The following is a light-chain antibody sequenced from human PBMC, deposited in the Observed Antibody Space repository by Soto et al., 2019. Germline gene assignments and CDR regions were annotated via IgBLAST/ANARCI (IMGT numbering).Light chain of an antibody. J-gene: IGKJ5*01. CDR2: AAS. CDR1: ETISTF. Sequence: DMQSTGSPSSLSASVVDRVTMTCLASETISTFLNWYQHKPGKAPKLLISAASRLQSGVPKRFSGSGSGTAFTLPIKSLRPEDFAYSYCQKSYSSSPLTVGTGKRRAIK. CDR3: QKSYSSSPLT. V-gene: IGKV1-39*01.